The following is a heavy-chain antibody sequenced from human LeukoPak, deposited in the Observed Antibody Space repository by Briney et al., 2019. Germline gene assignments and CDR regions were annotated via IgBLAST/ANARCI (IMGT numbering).Heavy chain of an antibody. V-gene: IGHV3-23*01. D-gene: IGHD4-17*01. Sequence: GGSLRLSCAASGFTFSRYAMNWVRQAPGKGLEWVSVISGSGDSAYYADSAKGRFTISRDNPKNAVYLQVNSLRAEDTAVYYCAKDNGDYVGYFDSWGQGILVIVSS. CDR1: GFTFSRYA. CDR3: AKDNGDYVGYFDS. CDR2: ISGSGDSA. J-gene: IGHJ4*02.